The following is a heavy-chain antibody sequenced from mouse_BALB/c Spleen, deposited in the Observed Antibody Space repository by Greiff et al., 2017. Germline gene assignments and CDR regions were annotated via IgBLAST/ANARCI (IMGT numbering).Heavy chain of an antibody. V-gene: IGHV7-1*02. CDR3: ARGLDY. J-gene: IGHJ2*01. CDR1: GFTFSDFY. Sequence: EVHLVESGGGLLHPGVSLRLPCAPSGFTFSDFYMEWVRQPPGKRLEWIAASRNKANDYTTEYSASVKVRFIVSRDTSQSILYLQMNALRAEDTAIYYCARGLDYWGQGTTLTVSS. CDR2: SRNKANDYTT.